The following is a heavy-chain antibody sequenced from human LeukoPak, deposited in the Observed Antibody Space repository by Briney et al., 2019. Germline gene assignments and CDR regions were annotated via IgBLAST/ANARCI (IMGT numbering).Heavy chain of an antibody. CDR3: ARDPPYDSSGYLHY. V-gene: IGHV4-38-2*02. CDR1: GYSISSGYY. CDR2: IYHSGST. Sequence: NPSETLSLTCTVSGYSISSGYYWGWIRQPPGKGLEWIGSIYHSGSTYYNPSLKSRVTISVDTSKNQFSLKLSSVTAADTAVYYCARDPPYDSSGYLHYWGQGTLVTVSS. J-gene: IGHJ4*02. D-gene: IGHD3-22*01.